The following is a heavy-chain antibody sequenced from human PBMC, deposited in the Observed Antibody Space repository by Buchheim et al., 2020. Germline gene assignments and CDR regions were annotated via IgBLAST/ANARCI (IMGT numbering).Heavy chain of an antibody. CDR2: IFWSGTD. CDR1: GVSIRNGDYY. D-gene: IGHD3-3*01. Sequence: QLQESGPGLVKPSETLSLICSVSGVSIRNGDYYWAWIRQPPGKGLEWIGTIFWSGTDYYSPSLQSRATISVDTSKNQFSLKLSSVTAADTAVYYCAGSPYYDFWSGQKGWFDPWGQGTL. V-gene: IGHV4-39*01. J-gene: IGHJ5*02. CDR3: AGSPYYDFWSGQKGWFDP.